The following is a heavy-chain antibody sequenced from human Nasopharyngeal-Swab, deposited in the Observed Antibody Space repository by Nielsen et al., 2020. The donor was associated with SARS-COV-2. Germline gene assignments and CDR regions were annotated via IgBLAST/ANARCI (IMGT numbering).Heavy chain of an antibody. Sequence: GESLKISCPASGFTFSSYSMNWVRQAPGKGLEWVSSVSTSGTYIYYADSVKGRFTISRDNAKNSLYLQMNSLRAEDTAVYYCAREPRVVNYYYYGLHVWGQGTTVTVSS. CDR3: AREPRVVNYYYYGLHV. D-gene: IGHD2-21*01. CDR2: VSTSGTYI. CDR1: GFTFSSYS. V-gene: IGHV3-21*01. J-gene: IGHJ6*02.